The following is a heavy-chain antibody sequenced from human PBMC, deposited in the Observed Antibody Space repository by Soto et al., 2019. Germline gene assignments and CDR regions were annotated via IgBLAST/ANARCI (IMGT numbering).Heavy chain of an antibody. CDR2: IDPSDSQT. J-gene: IGHJ4*02. CDR3: ARQIYDSDTGPNFQYYFDS. V-gene: IGHV5-10-1*01. CDR1: GYSFAGYW. D-gene: IGHD3-22*01. Sequence: GESLKISCKGPGYSFAGYWITWVRQKPGKGLEWMGRIDPSDSQTYYSPSFRGHVTISVTKSITTVFLQWSSLRASDTAMYYCARQIYDSDTGPNFQYYFDSWGQGTPVTVSS.